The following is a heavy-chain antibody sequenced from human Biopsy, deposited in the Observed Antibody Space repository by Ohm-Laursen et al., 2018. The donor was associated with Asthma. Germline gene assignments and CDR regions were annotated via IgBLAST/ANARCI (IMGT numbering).Heavy chain of an antibody. CDR3: ARAVDYSHYYGIDV. V-gene: IGHV1-18*01. J-gene: IGHJ6*02. Sequence: ASVKVSYKTSGYTFNSAGTTWVRQAPGQGLEWMGWISVYNGNTKVAQKLQDRVTMITDTPTSTAYMELRSLRSDDTAVYFCARAVDYSHYYGIDVWGQGTTVTVS. CDR1: GYTFNSAG. D-gene: IGHD3-10*01. CDR2: ISVYNGNT.